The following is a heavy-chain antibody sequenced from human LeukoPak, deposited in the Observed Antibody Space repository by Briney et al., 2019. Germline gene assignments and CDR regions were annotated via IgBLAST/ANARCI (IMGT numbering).Heavy chain of an antibody. V-gene: IGHV3-7*03. D-gene: IGHD6-13*01. Sequence: GGSLRLSCAASGFTFSSYWMSWVRQAPGKGLEWVANIKQDGSERYYADSVKGRFTISRDNSKNSLYLQMNSLRTEDTALYYCAKDIFDSSSWTALDYWGQGTLVTVSS. CDR1: GFTFSSYW. CDR3: AKDIFDSSSWTALDY. J-gene: IGHJ4*02. CDR2: IKQDGSER.